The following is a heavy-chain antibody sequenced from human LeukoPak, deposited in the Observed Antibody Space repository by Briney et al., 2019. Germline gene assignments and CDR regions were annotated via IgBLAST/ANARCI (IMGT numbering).Heavy chain of an antibody. CDR2: TDPSDSYT. D-gene: IGHD6-13*01. CDR1: GYSFTNYW. V-gene: IGHV5-10-1*01. Sequence: GESLKISCKGSGYSFTNYWISWVRQMPGKGLEWMGRTDPSDSYTNYSPSLQGHVTISADKSITTAYLQWSSLKASDTAMYYCARHQEPGVAAAGIDYWGQGTLVTVSS. CDR3: ARHQEPGVAAAGIDY. J-gene: IGHJ4*02.